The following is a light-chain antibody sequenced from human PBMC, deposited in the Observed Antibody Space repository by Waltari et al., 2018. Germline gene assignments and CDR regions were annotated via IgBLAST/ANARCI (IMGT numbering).Light chain of an antibody. Sequence: EMVLTQSPATLSLSPGDRATLSCRASQSVNTYLAWYQQKPGQAPRLLIYDASIRATAIPARFSGSGSGTDFTLTISNLDPEDFAVYYCQQRSNWRTFGGGTKVEIK. J-gene: IGKJ4*01. CDR2: DAS. CDR3: QQRSNWRT. CDR1: QSVNTY. V-gene: IGKV3-11*01.